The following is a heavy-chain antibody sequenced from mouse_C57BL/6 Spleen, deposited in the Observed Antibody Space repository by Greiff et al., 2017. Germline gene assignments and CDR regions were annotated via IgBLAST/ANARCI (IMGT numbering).Heavy chain of an antibody. CDR3: ARDGSRWYFDV. CDR1: GYTFTSYW. D-gene: IGHD1-1*01. V-gene: IGHV1-69*01. Sequence: QVQLQQPGAELVMPGASVKLSCKASGYTFTSYWMHWVKQRPGQGLEWIGEIDPSDSYTNYNQKFKGKSTLTVDKSSSTAYMQLSSLTSEDSAVYYCARDGSRWYFDVWGTGTTVTVSS. CDR2: IDPSDSYT. J-gene: IGHJ1*03.